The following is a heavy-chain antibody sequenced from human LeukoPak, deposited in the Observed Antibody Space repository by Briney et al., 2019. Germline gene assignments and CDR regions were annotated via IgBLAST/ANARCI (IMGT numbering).Heavy chain of an antibody. V-gene: IGHV4-31*03. CDR3: ARELYYYDSSGL. CDR2: MYYSGST. D-gene: IGHD3-22*01. J-gene: IGHJ4*02. CDR1: GGSISSGNYY. Sequence: SQTLSLTCTVSGGSISSGNYYWSWIRQHPGKGLEWIGYMYYSGSTYYNPSLKSRVTISVDTSKNQFSLKLSSVTAADAAVYYCARELYYYDSSGLWGQGTLVTVSS.